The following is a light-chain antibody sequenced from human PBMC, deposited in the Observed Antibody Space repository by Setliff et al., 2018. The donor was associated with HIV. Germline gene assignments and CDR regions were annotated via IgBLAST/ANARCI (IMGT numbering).Light chain of an antibody. CDR2: QLI. CDR3: SASRPSRTLVV. J-gene: IGLJ1*01. Sequence: QSALTQPAPVSGSPGQSITISCTGTNSDIGGYNYVSWYQQLPGEAPKLIIFQLINRPSGVSDRFSGSKSGNTASLTISGLQAEDEADYYCSASRPSRTLVVFGTGTKVTVL. V-gene: IGLV2-14*01. CDR1: NSDIGGYNY.